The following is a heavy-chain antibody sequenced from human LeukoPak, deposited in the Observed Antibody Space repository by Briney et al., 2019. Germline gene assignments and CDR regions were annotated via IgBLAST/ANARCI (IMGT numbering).Heavy chain of an antibody. CDR2: IRYDGSNK. CDR3: AKVVANWFDP. CDR1: GFTFSSYG. D-gene: IGHD2-15*01. J-gene: IGHJ5*02. Sequence: GGSLRLSCAGSGFTFSSYGMHWVRQAPGKGLEWVAFIRYDGSNKYYADSVKGRFTISRDNSKNTLYLQMNSLRAEDTAVYYCAKVVANWFDPWGQGTLVTVSS. V-gene: IGHV3-30*02.